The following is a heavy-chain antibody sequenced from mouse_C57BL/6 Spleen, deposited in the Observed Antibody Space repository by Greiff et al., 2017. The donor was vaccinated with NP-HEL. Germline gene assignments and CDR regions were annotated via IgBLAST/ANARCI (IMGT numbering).Heavy chain of an antibody. J-gene: IGHJ2*01. CDR1: GYTFTSYW. D-gene: IGHD2-4*01. V-gene: IGHV1-50*01. CDR2: IDPSDSYT. Sequence: QVQLQQPGAELVKPGASVKLSCKASGYTFTSYWMQWVKQRPGQGLEWIGEIDPSDSYTNYNQKFKGKATLTVDTSSSTAYMQLSSLTSEDSAVYYCARFGYYDLCDYWGQGTTLTVSS. CDR3: ARFGYYDLCDY.